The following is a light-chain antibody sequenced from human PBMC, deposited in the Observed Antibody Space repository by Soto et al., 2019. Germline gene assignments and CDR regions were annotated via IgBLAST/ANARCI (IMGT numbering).Light chain of an antibody. CDR1: QSLLHSDGKTY. CDR3: LQDYSYPRT. Sequence: DIVMTQPPLSLSVTPGQPASISCKSSQSLLHSDGKTYLYWYLQKPGQPPQLLIYAASSLQTGVPSRFSGSGSGTDFTLTISSLQPEDFATYYCLQDYSYPRTFGQGTKVDIK. CDR2: AAS. J-gene: IGKJ1*01. V-gene: IGKV2-29*01.